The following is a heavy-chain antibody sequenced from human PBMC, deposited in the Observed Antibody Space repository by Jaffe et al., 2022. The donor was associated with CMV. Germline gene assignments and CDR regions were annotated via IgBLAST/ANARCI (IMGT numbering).Heavy chain of an antibody. V-gene: IGHV3-7*01. CDR2: IKQDGSEK. CDR3: ARMMGAGLRYFDWLPNRDYYYGMDV. Sequence: EVQLVESGGGLVQPGGSLRLSCAASGFTFSSYWMSWVRQAPGKGLEWVANIKQDGSEKYYVDSVKGRFTISRDNAKNSLYLQMNSLRAEDTAVYYCARMMGAGLRYFDWLPNRDYYYGMDVWGQGTTVTVSS. D-gene: IGHD3-9*01. J-gene: IGHJ6*02. CDR1: GFTFSSYW.